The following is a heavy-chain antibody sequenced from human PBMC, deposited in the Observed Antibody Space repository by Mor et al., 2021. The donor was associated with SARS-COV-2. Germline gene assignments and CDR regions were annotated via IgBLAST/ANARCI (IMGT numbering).Heavy chain of an antibody. J-gene: IGHJ4*02. D-gene: IGHD6-19*01. V-gene: IGHV1-3*01. CDR3: ARAQSGIAVAGTGVDY. Sequence: FQGRVTITRDTSASTAYMELSSLTSEDTAVYYCARAQSGIAVAGTGVDYWGRGTLVTVSS.